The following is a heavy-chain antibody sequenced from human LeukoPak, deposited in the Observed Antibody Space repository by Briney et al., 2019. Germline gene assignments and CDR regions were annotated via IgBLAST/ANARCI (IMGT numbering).Heavy chain of an antibody. V-gene: IGHV4-39*07. CDR1: VAPSALVITT. CDR2: SFIVGAP. D-gene: IGHD3-10*01. Sequence: SETCPSPALSLVAPSALVITTGAGSASPQGRAWSGLGISFIVGAPNSPSLKSRVTISLDTSRNQFSLKLTSVTAADTAVYYCAKSNGYGLVDIWGQGTMVTVSS. J-gene: IGHJ3*02. CDR3: AKSNGYGLVDI.